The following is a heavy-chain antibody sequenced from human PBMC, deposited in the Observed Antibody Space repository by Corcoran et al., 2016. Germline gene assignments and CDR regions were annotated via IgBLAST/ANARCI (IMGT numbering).Heavy chain of an antibody. Sequence: QITLKESGPTLVKPTQTLTLTCTFSGFSLSTSGVGVGWIRQPPGKALEWLALIYWNDDKRYSPSLKSRLTITKDPSKNQVVLTMTNMDPVDTATYYCAHSRRPRGFITMVRGVIDWFDPWGQGTLVTVSS. CDR1: GFSLSTSGVG. CDR2: IYWNDDK. V-gene: IGHV2-5*01. D-gene: IGHD3-10*01. J-gene: IGHJ5*02. CDR3: AHSRRPRGFITMVRGVIDWFDP.